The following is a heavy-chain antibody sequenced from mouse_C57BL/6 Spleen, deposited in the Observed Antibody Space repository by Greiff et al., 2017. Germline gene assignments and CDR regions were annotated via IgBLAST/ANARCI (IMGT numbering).Heavy chain of an antibody. CDR3: TTYYDYEDY. CDR1: GFNIKDDY. Sequence: VQLQQSGAELVRPGASVKLSCTASGFNIKDDYMHWVKQRPEQGLEWIGWIDPENGDTEYATKFQGKATITADTSSNTAYLQLSSLTSENTAVYYGTTYYDYEDYWGQGTTLTVSS. J-gene: IGHJ2*01. D-gene: IGHD2-4*01. V-gene: IGHV14-4*01. CDR2: IDPENGDT.